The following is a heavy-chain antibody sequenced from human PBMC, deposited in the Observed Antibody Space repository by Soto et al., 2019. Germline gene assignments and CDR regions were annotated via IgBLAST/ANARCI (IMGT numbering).Heavy chain of an antibody. V-gene: IGHV4-30-4*01. CDR2: IYYSGST. CDR3: AREVVGDNWFDP. CDR1: GGSISSGDYY. Sequence: SETLSLTCTVSGGSISSGDYYWSWIRQPPGKGLEWIGYIYYSGSTCYNPSLKSRVTISVDTSKNQFSLKLSSVTAADTAVYYCAREVVGDNWFDPWGQGTLVTVSS. D-gene: IGHD3-3*01. J-gene: IGHJ5*02.